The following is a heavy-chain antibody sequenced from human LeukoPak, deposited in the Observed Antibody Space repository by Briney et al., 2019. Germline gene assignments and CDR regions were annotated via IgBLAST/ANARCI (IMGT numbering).Heavy chain of an antibody. CDR3: ARGVAARPFDI. CDR2: IYYSGST. V-gene: IGHV4-39*01. CDR1: GGSISSSGYY. D-gene: IGHD6-13*01. J-gene: IGHJ3*02. Sequence: PSETLSLTCTVSGGSISSSGYYWGWIRQPPGKGLEWIGSIYYSGSTYYNPSLKSRVTISIDTSKNQFSKTQFSLKLSSVTAADTAVYYCARGVAARPFDIWGQGTMVTVSS.